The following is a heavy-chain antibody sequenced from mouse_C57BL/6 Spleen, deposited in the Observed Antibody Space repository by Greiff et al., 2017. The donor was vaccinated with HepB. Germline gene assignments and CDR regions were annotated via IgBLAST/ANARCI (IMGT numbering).Heavy chain of an antibody. CDR2: ISYSGST. Sequence: EVQLQESGPGMVKPSQSLSLTCTVTGYSITSGYDWHWIRHFPGNKLEWMGYISYSGSTNYNPSLKSRISITHDTSKNHFFLKLNSVTTEDTATYYCVRGGHYYGSSLAWFAYWGQGTLVTVSA. CDR1: GYSITSGYD. CDR3: VRGGHYYGSSLAWFAY. D-gene: IGHD1-1*01. J-gene: IGHJ3*01. V-gene: IGHV3-1*01.